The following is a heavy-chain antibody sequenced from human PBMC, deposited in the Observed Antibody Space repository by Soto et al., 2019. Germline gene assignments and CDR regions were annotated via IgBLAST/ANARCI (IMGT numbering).Heavy chain of an antibody. CDR1: GFTFSSYA. J-gene: IGHJ4*02. CDR2: ISYDGSNK. Sequence: PGGSLRLSCAASGFTFSSYAMHWVRQAPGKGLEWVAVISYDGSNKYYADSVKGRFTISRDNSKNTLYLQMNSLRAEDTAVYYCGPFWYSGSYYPGFAYWGQGTLVTVSS. V-gene: IGHV3-30-3*01. D-gene: IGHD1-26*01. CDR3: GPFWYSGSYYPGFAY.